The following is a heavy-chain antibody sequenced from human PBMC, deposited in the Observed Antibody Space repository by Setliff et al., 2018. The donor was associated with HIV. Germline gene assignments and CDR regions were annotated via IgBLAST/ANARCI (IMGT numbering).Heavy chain of an antibody. CDR3: AKELAASGLGYFDS. J-gene: IGHJ4*02. Sequence: PGGSLRLSCAASGFTFSNYAMSWVRQAPGEGLGWVSAILSTGERTFYADSVKGRFTISRDNSKNTVYLQMNSLGAEDTAEYYCAKELAASGLGYFDSWGRGILVTVSS. CDR2: ILSTGERT. V-gene: IGHV3-23*01. CDR1: GFTFSNYA. D-gene: IGHD3-22*01.